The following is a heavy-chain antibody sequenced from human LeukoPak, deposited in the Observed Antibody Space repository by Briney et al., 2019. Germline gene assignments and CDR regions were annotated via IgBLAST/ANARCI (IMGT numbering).Heavy chain of an antibody. CDR3: AGDYCSGGSCYSYYFDY. D-gene: IGHD2-15*01. CDR1: GYTFTGYY. J-gene: IGHJ4*02. Sequence: GASVKVSCKASGYTFTGYYMHWVRQAPGQGLEWMGRINPNSGGTNYAQKFQGRVTMTRDTSISTAYMELSRLRSDDTAVYYCAGDYCSGGSCYSYYFDYWGQGTLVTVSS. V-gene: IGHV1-2*06. CDR2: INPNSGGT.